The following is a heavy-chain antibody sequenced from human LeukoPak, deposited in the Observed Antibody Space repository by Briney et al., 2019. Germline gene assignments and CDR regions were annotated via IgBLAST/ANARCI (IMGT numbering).Heavy chain of an antibody. CDR3: ARDSLRYYDFWSGYYTSSSYNWFDP. Sequence: GGSLRLSCAASGFTFSSYSMNWVRQAPGKGLEWVSSISSSSSYIYYADSVKGRFTISRDNAKNSLYLQMNSLRAEDTAVYYCARDSLRYYDFWSGYYTSSSYNWFDPWGQGTLVTVSS. V-gene: IGHV3-21*01. J-gene: IGHJ5*02. D-gene: IGHD3-3*01. CDR1: GFTFSSYS. CDR2: ISSSSSYI.